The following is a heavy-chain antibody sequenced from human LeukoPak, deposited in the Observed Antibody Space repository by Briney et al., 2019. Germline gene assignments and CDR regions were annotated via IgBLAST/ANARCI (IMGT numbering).Heavy chain of an antibody. Sequence: QPGGSLRLSCAASGFTFNSFFLNWVRLTPGRELEWVACISQEGSETFYMDSVRGRFTISRDNTKNSLYLQMDSLRAEDTAVYFCVRDLGHSRHYFEYWGQGALVTVSS. CDR2: ISQEGSET. CDR3: VRDLGHSRHYFEY. V-gene: IGHV3-7*01. J-gene: IGHJ4*02. CDR1: GFTFNSFF. D-gene: IGHD7-27*01.